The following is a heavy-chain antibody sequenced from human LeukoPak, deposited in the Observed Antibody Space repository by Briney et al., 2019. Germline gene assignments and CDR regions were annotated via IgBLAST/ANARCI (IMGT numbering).Heavy chain of an antibody. V-gene: IGHV7-4-1*02. J-gene: IGHJ5*02. CDR3: ARDPLPYDILTGRRGWFDP. Sequence: ASVKVSCKASGYTFTSYAMNWVRQAPGQGLEWMGWINTNTGNPTYAQGFTGRFVFSLDTSVSTAYLQISSLKAEDTAVYYCARDPLPYDILTGRRGWFDPWGQGTLVTVSS. CDR2: INTNTGNP. D-gene: IGHD3-9*01. CDR1: GYTFTSYA.